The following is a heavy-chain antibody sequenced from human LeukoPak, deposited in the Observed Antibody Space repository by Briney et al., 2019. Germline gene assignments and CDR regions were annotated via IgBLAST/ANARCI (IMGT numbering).Heavy chain of an antibody. D-gene: IGHD3-10*01. CDR3: ARPQPMYGSGTYYNPFDY. CDR2: ISSSSSTI. Sequence: GGSLRLSCEASGFTFSSYSMNWVRQAPGKGLEWVSYISSSSSTIYYADSVKGRFTISRDNARNSLYLQMNSLRDEDTAVFYCARPQPMYGSGTYYNPFDYWGQGTLVTVSS. V-gene: IGHV3-48*02. CDR1: GFTFSSYS. J-gene: IGHJ4*02.